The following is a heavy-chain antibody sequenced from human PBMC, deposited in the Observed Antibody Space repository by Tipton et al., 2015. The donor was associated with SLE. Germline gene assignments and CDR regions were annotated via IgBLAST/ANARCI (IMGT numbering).Heavy chain of an antibody. D-gene: IGHD2-2*03. CDR3: AARPIGSLPSPFDY. Sequence: QSGPEVKKPGESLKISCKGSGYTFTSYWIAWVRQMPGKGLEWMGIIYPGDSDTRYSPSFQGQVTISAEKSISTAHLQWSSLKASDNGIYFLAARPIGSLPSPFDYWGQGTRVPVSP. CDR1: GYTFTSYW. V-gene: IGHV5-51*06. CDR2: IYPGDSDT. J-gene: IGHJ4*02.